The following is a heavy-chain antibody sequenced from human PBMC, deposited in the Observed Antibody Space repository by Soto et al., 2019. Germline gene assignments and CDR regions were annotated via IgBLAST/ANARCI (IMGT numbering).Heavy chain of an antibody. CDR2: ISGSGGST. CDR1: GFTFSSYA. J-gene: IGHJ5*02. V-gene: IGHV3-23*01. CDR3: ANYGYCSSTSCSQGLDP. Sequence: LRLSCAASGFTFSSYAMSWVRQAPGKGLEWVSAISGSGGSTYYADSVKGRFTISRDNSKNTLYLQMNSLRAEDTAVYYCANYGYCSSTSCSQGLDPWGHGTLVTVSS. D-gene: IGHD2-2*01.